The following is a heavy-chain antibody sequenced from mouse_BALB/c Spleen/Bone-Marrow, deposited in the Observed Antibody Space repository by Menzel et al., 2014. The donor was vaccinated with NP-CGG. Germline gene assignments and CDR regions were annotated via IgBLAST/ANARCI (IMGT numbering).Heavy chain of an antibody. J-gene: IGHJ2*01. V-gene: IGHV1-4*01. CDR2: INPSSGYT. D-gene: IGHD1-1*01. CDR3: ARESLYGSNYY. Sequence: VQLQQSGAELARPGASVKMSCKASSYTFTSYTMHWVEQRPGQGLEWIGYINPSSGYTNYNQKFKDKATLTADKSSSTAYMQLSSLTSEDSAVYYCARESLYGSNYYWGQGTTLTVSS. CDR1: SYTFTSYT.